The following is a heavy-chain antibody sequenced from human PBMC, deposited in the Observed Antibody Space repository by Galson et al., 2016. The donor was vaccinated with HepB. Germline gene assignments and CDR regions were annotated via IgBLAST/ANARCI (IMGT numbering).Heavy chain of an antibody. D-gene: IGHD2-2*01. V-gene: IGHV1-69*06. CDR1: GGTFSSYG. CDR2: IITMFGTP. CDR3: ARGYCTSSTCFYAFDI. Sequence: SVKVSCKAFGGTFSSYGISWVRQAPGQGLEWMGHIITMFGTPKYAQKFQGRLTVTAHKSTSTAYMELSGLTSEDTAVYYCARGYCTSSTCFYAFDIWGQGTTVTVSS. J-gene: IGHJ3*02.